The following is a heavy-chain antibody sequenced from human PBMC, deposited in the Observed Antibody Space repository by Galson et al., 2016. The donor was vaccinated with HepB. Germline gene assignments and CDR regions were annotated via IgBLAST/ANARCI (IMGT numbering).Heavy chain of an antibody. V-gene: IGHV3-21*01. J-gene: IGHJ4*02. CDR2: YI. CDR3: ARADSSSWYYFDY. D-gene: IGHD6-13*01. Sequence: YIYYAASVKRRFAISRDNAKNSLYLQMNSLRAEDTAVFYCARADSSSWYYFDYWGQGTLVTVSS.